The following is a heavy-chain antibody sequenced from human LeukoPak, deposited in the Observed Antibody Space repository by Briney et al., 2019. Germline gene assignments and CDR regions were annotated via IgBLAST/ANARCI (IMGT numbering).Heavy chain of an antibody. CDR3: ARGIAIGYCSGGSCYPFDY. V-gene: IGHV4-34*01. J-gene: IGHJ4*02. D-gene: IGHD2-15*01. CDR2: INHGGST. Sequence: SETLSLTCTVNGGSFSDYYWTWIRQPPGKGLEWIGEINHGGSTNYNPSLKSRVTMSVDTSKNQFSLKLSFVTAADTAVYYCARGIAIGYCSGGSCYPFDYWGQGTLVTVSS. CDR1: GGSFSDYY.